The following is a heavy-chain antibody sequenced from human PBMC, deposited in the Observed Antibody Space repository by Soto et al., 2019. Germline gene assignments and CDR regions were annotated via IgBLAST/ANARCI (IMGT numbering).Heavy chain of an antibody. J-gene: IGHJ4*02. Sequence: RXLTCTVSGASITFGGYSWSWIRQTPGKGLEWIGYINHLETTFYNPSFESRLTLSIDRAKNQFSLKLHSMSAADRAVYFCARGGGSDSFDYWGQGILVTVSS. CDR2: INHLETT. CDR1: GASITFGGYS. D-gene: IGHD1-26*01. V-gene: IGHV4-30-2*01. CDR3: ARGGGSDSFDY.